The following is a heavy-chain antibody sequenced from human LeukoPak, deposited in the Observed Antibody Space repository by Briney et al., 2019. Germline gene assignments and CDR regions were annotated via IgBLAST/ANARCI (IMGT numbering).Heavy chain of an antibody. D-gene: IGHD6-13*01. CDR3: ARGLAAPDVYGMDV. CDR1: GGSFSGYY. Sequence: SETLSLTCAVYGGSFSGYYWSWIRQPPGKGLEWIGEINHSGSTNYNPSLKSRVTISVDTSKNQFSLKLSSVTAADTAVYYCARGLAAPDVYGMDVWGQGTTVTVSS. V-gene: IGHV4-34*01. CDR2: INHSGST. J-gene: IGHJ6*02.